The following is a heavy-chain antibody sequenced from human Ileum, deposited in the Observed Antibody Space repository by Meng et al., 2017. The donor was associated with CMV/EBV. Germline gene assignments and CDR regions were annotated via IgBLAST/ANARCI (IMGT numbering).Heavy chain of an antibody. V-gene: IGHV4-30-4*08. Sequence: APLREYRQGLAKPSPHRCPLCSLSSASISSADYYWTWIRQPPGKGLELIGYIYYSGRTYYNPSLTSLNSRIAISLDTSKNQFSLSLTSVTAADTAMYYCARRHYDNYAIDYWGQGTLVTVSS. CDR1: SASISSADYY. CDR3: ARRHYDNYAIDY. J-gene: IGHJ4*02. CDR2: IYYSGRT. D-gene: IGHD4-11*01.